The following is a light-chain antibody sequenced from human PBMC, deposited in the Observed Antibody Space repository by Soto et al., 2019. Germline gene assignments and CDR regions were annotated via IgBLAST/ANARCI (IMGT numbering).Light chain of an antibody. J-gene: IGKJ2*01. CDR1: QSISSDS. CDR2: GTS. CDR3: QRNA. V-gene: IGKV3-20*01. Sequence: EIVLTQSPGTLSLSPGERATLYCRASQSISSDSLAWYQQRPGQPPRLLIYGTSSRATGIPDMFGGSGSGTDFTLTISRLEPEDFAVYYCQRNAFGQGTKLEI.